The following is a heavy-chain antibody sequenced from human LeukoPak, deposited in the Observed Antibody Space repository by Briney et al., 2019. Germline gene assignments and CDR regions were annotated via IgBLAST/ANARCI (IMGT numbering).Heavy chain of an antibody. Sequence: SETLSLTCTVSGGSISSGDYYWRWIRQPPGKGLEWIGYIYYSGSTYYNPSLKSRVTISVHTSKNQFSLKLSSVTAADTAVYYCARMRRYYDILTGYYKSFGYFDHWGQGTLVTVFS. CDR1: GGSISSGDYY. CDR3: ARMRRYYDILTGYYKSFGYFDH. J-gene: IGHJ4*02. CDR2: IYYSGST. V-gene: IGHV4-30-4*01. D-gene: IGHD3-9*01.